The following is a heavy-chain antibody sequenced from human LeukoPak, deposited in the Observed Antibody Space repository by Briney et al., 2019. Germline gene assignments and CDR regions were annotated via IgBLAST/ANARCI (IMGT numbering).Heavy chain of an antibody. V-gene: IGHV1-18*01. CDR1: GYTFTSYG. CDR2: ISAYNGNT. CDR3: ARDGAYYYDSSGYYQFDY. D-gene: IGHD3-22*01. Sequence: ASVKVSCKASGYTFTSYGISWVRQAPGQGLEWMGRISAYNGNTNYAQKLQGRVTMTTDTSTSTAYMELRSLRSDDTAVYYCARDGAYYYDSSGYYQFDYWGQGTLVTVSS. J-gene: IGHJ4*02.